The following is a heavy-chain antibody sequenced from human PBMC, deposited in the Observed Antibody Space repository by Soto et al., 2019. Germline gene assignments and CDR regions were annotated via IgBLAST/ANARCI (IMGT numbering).Heavy chain of an antibody. D-gene: IGHD1-26*01. V-gene: IGHV1-46*01. Sequence: QGQLVQSGAEVKKPGASVKVSCKASGYTFTTYYIHWMRQAPGQGLEWMGMFNPYTGGTRYAHKFQGRVPMTGDTSPSTGFVELSRLRSDDTAVYYCARLWGEIGPAFDPWGQGALVTVSS. CDR3: ARLWGEIGPAFDP. CDR2: FNPYTGGT. CDR1: GYTFTTYY. J-gene: IGHJ5*02.